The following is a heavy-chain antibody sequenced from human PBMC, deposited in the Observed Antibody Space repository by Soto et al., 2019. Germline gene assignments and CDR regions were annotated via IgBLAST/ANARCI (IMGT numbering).Heavy chain of an antibody. D-gene: IGHD1-26*01. CDR1: GFALSDYY. J-gene: IGHJ5*02. V-gene: IGHV3-23*01. Sequence: GGSLRLSCAGSGFALSDYYMNWIRQAPGKGLEWISSISGSGFKKYYADSVKGRFTISRDNSKSTVYLELNNLSAEDTAVYHCAKNQGVELVPLATVDWFDPWGQGSVVTVSS. CDR2: ISGSGFKK. CDR3: AKNQGVELVPLATVDWFDP.